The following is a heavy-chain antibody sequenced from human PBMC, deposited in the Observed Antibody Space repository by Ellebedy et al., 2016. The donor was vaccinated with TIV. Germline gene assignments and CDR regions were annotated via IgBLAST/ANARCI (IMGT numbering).Heavy chain of an antibody. CDR1: GYTFTSYF. J-gene: IGHJ4*02. CDR3: ARSGGYHFKAYFDY. D-gene: IGHD5-12*01. Sequence: ASVKVSCKASGYTFTSYFVHWVRQAPGQGLEWVGIINPSGGSTKYAQKLQGRVTMTRDRSTSTVYMELNSLESDDTAVYYCARSGGYHFKAYFDYWGPGTLVTVS. V-gene: IGHV1-46*04. CDR2: INPSGGST.